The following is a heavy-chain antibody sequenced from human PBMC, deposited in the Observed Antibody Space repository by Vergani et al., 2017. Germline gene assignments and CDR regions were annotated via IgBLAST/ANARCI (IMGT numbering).Heavy chain of an antibody. CDR2: INPSGGHT. J-gene: IGHJ4*02. CDR3: ARGDDGILTGYRY. CDR1: GYTFSNYY. D-gene: IGHD3-9*01. V-gene: IGHV1-46*03. Sequence: QVQVVQSGAEVKKSGASVKVSCKTSGYTFSNYYMHWVRQAPGQGLEWMGIINPSGGHTNYAQKFQGRVTMTRDTSTSTVYMELSSLRSEDTAIYYCARGDDGILTGYRYWVQGTLVTVSA.